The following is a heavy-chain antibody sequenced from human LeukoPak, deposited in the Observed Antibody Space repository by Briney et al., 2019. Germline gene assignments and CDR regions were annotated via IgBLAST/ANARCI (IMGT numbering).Heavy chain of an antibody. Sequence: SETLSLTCAVYGGSFSGYYWSWIRQPPGKGLEWIGEINHSGSTNYNPSLKSRVTISVDTSKNQFSLKLSSVTAADTAVYYCARRETRQKLLWFGELFRLNWFDPWGQGTLVTVSS. CDR3: ARRETRQKLLWFGELFRLNWFDP. J-gene: IGHJ5*02. CDR2: INHSGST. CDR1: GGSFSGYY. V-gene: IGHV4-34*01. D-gene: IGHD3-10*01.